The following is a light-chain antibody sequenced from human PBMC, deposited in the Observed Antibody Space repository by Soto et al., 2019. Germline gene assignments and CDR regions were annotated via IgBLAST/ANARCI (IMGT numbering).Light chain of an antibody. Sequence: EIVLTQSPATLSLSPGERATLSCRASQSVSSYLAWYQQKPGQAPRLLIYDASTRATGIPASLSGSGSWTNFTLTISSLEPEDVAVYYCQQRSDRPPLTFGGGTRVEIK. V-gene: IGKV3-11*01. CDR1: QSVSSY. CDR3: QQRSDRPPLT. CDR2: DAS. J-gene: IGKJ4*02.